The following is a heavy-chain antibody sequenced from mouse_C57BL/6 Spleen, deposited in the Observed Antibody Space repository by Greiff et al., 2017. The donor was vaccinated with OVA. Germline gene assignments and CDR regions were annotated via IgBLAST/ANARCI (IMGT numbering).Heavy chain of an antibody. V-gene: IGHV1-81*01. CDR1: GYTFTSYG. CDR3: ARHYYGSSYRYFDG. Sequence: QVQLKESGAELARPGASVKLSCKASGYTFTSYGISWVKQRTGQGLEWIGEIYPRSGNTYYNEKFKGKATLTADKSSSTAYMELRSLTSEDSAVYFCARHYYGSSYRYFDGWGTGTTVTVSS. D-gene: IGHD1-1*01. CDR2: IYPRSGNT. J-gene: IGHJ1*03.